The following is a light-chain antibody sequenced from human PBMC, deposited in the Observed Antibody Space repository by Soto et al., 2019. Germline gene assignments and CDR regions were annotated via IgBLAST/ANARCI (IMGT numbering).Light chain of an antibody. Sequence: EIVLTQSPGTLSLSPGERATLSCRASQSVSSSYLAWYQQKPGQAPRLLIYGASSRATGIPDRFSGSGSGTDFTLTISRLEPEAFAVYYCQQYGSSPREFGQGTKVDIK. J-gene: IGKJ1*01. CDR1: QSVSSSY. CDR3: QQYGSSPRE. CDR2: GAS. V-gene: IGKV3-20*01.